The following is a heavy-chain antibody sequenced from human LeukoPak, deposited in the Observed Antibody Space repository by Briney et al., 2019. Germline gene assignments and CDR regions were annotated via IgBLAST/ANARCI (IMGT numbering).Heavy chain of an antibody. CDR3: ARDFYDGFALDY. Sequence: GSLRLSCAASGFAFNTYSMNWVRQAPGKGLEWVSFIFSSSTYIYYTDSVKGRFTISRGNARNSLYLQMDNLRAEDTGVYYCARDFYDGFALDYWGQGTLVTVSS. CDR1: GFAFNTYS. V-gene: IGHV3-21*03. D-gene: IGHD2/OR15-2a*01. J-gene: IGHJ4*02. CDR2: IFSSSTYI.